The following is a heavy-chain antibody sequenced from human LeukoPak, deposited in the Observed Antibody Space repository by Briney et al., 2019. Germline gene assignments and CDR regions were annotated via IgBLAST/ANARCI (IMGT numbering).Heavy chain of an antibody. J-gene: IGHJ4*02. V-gene: IGHV1-2*06. CDR2: INPSSGGT. Sequence: ASVKVSCKVSGYTFTGYYLHWLRQAPGQGLEWMGRINPSSGGTNYAQKFQGRVTMTRDTSINTAYMALSSLRSDDTAVYYCARGTEGNDYWGQGTLVTVSS. CDR1: GYTFTGYY. CDR3: ARGTEGNDY. D-gene: IGHD3/OR15-3a*01.